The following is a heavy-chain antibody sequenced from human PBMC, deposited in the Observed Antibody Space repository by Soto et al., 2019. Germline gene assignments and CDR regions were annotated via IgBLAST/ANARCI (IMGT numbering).Heavy chain of an antibody. V-gene: IGHV2-5*02. CDR2: IYWDDDK. CDR1: GFSLSTSGVG. Sequence: QITLKESGPTLVKPTQTLTLTCTFSGFSLSTSGVGVGWIRQTPGKALEWLALIYWDDDKRYSPSLKSRLTINKDTSKNQVVRTMTNMDPVDTATYYCARSHYVSGREDYWGQGTLVTVSS. J-gene: IGHJ4*02. D-gene: IGHD3-10*01. CDR3: ARSHYVSGREDY.